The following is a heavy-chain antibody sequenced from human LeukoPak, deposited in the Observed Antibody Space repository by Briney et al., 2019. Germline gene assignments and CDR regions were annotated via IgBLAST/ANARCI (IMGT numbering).Heavy chain of an antibody. V-gene: IGHV3-21*01. CDR2: ISSSSSYI. J-gene: IGHJ4*02. CDR3: ARAPLLLWFGELFVPYYFDY. D-gene: IGHD3-10*01. Sequence: PGGSLRLSCAASGFTFSSYSMNWVRQAPGKGLEWVSSISSSSSYIYYADSVKGRFTISRDNAKNSLYLQMNSLRAEDTAVYYCARAPLLLWFGELFVPYYFDYWGQGTLVTVSS. CDR1: GFTFSSYS.